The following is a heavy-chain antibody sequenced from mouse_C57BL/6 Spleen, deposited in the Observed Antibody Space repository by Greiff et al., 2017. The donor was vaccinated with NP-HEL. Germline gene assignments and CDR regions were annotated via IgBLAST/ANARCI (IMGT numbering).Heavy chain of an antibody. V-gene: IGHV1-80*01. J-gene: IGHJ2*01. CDR1: GYAFSSYW. CDR3: ARDPYGTYDY. CDR2: IYPGDGDT. D-gene: IGHD2-1*01. Sequence: VQLQQSGAELVKPGASVKISCKASGYAFSSYWMNWVKQRPGKGLEWIGQIYPGDGDTNYNRKFKGKATMTADKSSSTAYMQLSILTSEDSAVYFCARDPYGTYDYWGQGTTLTVSS.